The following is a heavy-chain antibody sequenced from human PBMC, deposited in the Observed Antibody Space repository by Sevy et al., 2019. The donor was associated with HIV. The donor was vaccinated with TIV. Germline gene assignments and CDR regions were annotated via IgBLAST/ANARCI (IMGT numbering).Heavy chain of an antibody. V-gene: IGHV3-74*01. CDR1: EFTFSTYW. J-gene: IGHJ4*02. Sequence: GGSLRLSCTSPEFTFSTYWMHWVRQVPGKGLVWVSHINTDGSVTHYADSVKGRFTIYRDNVKSTVYLQMNSLRVEDTAVDYCARALGNWGGLWGRGTLVTVSS. CDR3: ARALGNWGGL. CDR2: INTDGSVT. D-gene: IGHD7-27*01.